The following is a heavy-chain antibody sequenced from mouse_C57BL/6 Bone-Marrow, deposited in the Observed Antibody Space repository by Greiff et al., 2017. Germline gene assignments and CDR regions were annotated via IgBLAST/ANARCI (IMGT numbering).Heavy chain of an antibody. V-gene: IGHV7-1*01. CDR1: GFTFSDFY. CDR3: ARDAITTEFYAMDY. J-gene: IGHJ4*01. Sequence: EVKVVESGGGLVQSGRSLRLSCATSGFTFSDFYMEWVRQAPGKGLEWIAASRNKANDYTTEYSASVKGRFIVSRDTSQSILYLQMNALRAEDTAIYYSARDAITTEFYAMDYWGQGTSVTVSS. CDR2: SRNKANDYTT. D-gene: IGHD1-1*01.